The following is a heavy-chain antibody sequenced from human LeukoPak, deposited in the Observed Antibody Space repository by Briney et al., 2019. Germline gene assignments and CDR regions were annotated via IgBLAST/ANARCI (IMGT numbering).Heavy chain of an antibody. V-gene: IGHV4-59*08. J-gene: IGHJ5*02. Sequence: PSEPLSLTCSVSGGSLCNSYWRWIRQPPGKGLEWIGYIYYSGSTNYRSSLKSRVTISLDTSKNQFSLKLRSVTAADTAVYYCARGALVPASMIWFDPWGQGTLVTVSS. D-gene: IGHD2-2*01. CDR3: ARGALVPASMIWFDP. CDR1: GGSLCNSY. CDR2: IYYSGST.